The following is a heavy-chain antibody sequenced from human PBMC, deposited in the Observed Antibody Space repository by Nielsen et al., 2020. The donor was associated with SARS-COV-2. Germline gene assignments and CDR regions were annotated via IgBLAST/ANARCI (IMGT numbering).Heavy chain of an antibody. J-gene: IGHJ5*02. CDR2: INAGNGNT. CDR3: ARDDGDYVGGWFDP. D-gene: IGHD4-17*01. CDR1: GYTFTSYA. V-gene: IGHV1-3*01. Sequence: ASVKVSCKASGYTFTSYAMHWVRQAPGQRLEWMGWINAGNGNTKYSQKFQGRVTITRDTSASTAYMELSSLRSEDTAVYYCARDDGDYVGGWFDPWGQGTLATVSS.